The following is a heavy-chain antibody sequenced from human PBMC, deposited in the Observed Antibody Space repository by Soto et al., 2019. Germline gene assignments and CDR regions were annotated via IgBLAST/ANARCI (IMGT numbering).Heavy chain of an antibody. J-gene: IGHJ4*02. Sequence: ASVKVSCKASGYTFTSYGISWVRQAPGQGLEWMGWISAYNGNTNYAQKLQGRVTMTTDTSTSTAYMELRSLRSDDTAVYYCARDNSARVPVAGIGYWGQGTLVTVSS. CDR2: ISAYNGNT. CDR3: ARDNSARVPVAGIGY. V-gene: IGHV1-18*01. D-gene: IGHD6-19*01. CDR1: GYTFTSYG.